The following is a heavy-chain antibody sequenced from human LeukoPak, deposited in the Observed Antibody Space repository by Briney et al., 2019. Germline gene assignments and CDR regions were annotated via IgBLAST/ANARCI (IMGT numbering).Heavy chain of an antibody. J-gene: IGHJ4*02. Sequence: PGGSLRLSCAASGFTFSSYAMSWVRQAPGKGLEWVSAISGSGGSTYYADSVKGRFTISRDNSKNTLYLQMNSLRAEDTAVYYCANSQMFGEFFFDYWGQGTLVTVSS. CDR3: ANSQMFGEFFFDY. V-gene: IGHV3-23*01. D-gene: IGHD3-10*02. CDR2: ISGSGGST. CDR1: GFTFSSYA.